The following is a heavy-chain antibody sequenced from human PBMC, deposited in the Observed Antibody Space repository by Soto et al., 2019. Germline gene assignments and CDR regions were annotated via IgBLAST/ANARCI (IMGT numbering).Heavy chain of an antibody. J-gene: IGHJ5*02. V-gene: IGHV3-48*01. CDR3: ARDLAAAGP. Sequence: GGSLRLSCSASCFPFISCIINWVRQAPGKGLEWVSYISSSSSTIYYADSVKGRFTISRDNAKNSLYLQMNSLRAEDKAVYYCARDLAAAGPWGQGTLVTVSS. CDR2: ISSSSSTI. CDR1: CFPFISCI. D-gene: IGHD6-13*01.